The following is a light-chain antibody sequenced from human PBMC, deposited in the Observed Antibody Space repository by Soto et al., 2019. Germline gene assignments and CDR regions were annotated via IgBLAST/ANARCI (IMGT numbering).Light chain of an antibody. V-gene: IGKV3-20*01. Sequence: EIVLTQSPGTLSLSPGERATLSCRASQSVSSSYLAWYQQKPGQAPRLLIYGASSRATGIPDRFSGSGSGTDFTLTISRLEPEDFAVYYCQQFGRSPPYTFGQGTKLDI. CDR1: QSVSSSY. J-gene: IGKJ2*01. CDR2: GAS. CDR3: QQFGRSPPYT.